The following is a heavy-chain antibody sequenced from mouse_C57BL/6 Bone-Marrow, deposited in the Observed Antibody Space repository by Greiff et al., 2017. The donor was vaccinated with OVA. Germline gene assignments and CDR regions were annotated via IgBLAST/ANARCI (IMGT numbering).Heavy chain of an antibody. CDR1: GFTFSDYY. CDR2: ISNGGGST. V-gene: IGHV5-12*01. Sequence: EVQLVESGGGLVQPGGSLKLSCAASGFTFSDYYMYWVRQTPEKRLEWVAYISNGGGSTYYPDTVKVRFTISRDQAKNTLYLQMSRLKSEDTAMYYCARHPRYWGQGTLVTVSA. J-gene: IGHJ3*01. CDR3: ARHPRY.